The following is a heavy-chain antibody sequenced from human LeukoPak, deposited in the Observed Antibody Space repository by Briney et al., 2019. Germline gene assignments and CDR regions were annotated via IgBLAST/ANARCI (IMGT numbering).Heavy chain of an antibody. V-gene: IGHV4-39*07. D-gene: IGHD4-17*01. CDR1: GGSISSSSYY. CDR3: ARDGSHYGLHYYYYYGMDV. CDR2: IYYSGST. Sequence: PSETLSLTCTVSGGSISSSSYYWGWIRQPPGKGLEWIGSIYYSGSTYYDPSLKSRVTISVDTSKNQFSLKLSSVTAADTAVYYCARDGSHYGLHYYYYYGMDVWGQGTTVTVSS. J-gene: IGHJ6*02.